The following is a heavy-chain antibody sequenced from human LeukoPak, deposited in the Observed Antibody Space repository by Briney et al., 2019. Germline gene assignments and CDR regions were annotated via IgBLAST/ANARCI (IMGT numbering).Heavy chain of an antibody. CDR3: ARSDSYGYFPTDP. D-gene: IGHD5-18*01. CDR1: GGTFSSYA. V-gene: IGHV1-69*05. J-gene: IGHJ5*02. CDR2: IIPIFGTA. Sequence: GASVKVSYKASGGTFSSYAISWVRQAPGQGLEWMGGIIPIFGTANYAQKFQGRVTITTDESTSTAYMELSSLRSEDTAVYYCARSDSYGYFPTDPWGQGTLVTVSS.